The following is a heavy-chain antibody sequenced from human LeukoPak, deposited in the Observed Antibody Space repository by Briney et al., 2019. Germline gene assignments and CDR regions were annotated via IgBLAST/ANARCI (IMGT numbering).Heavy chain of an antibody. D-gene: IGHD2-2*01. CDR1: GFTFDDYA. Sequence: GRSLRLFCAASGFTFDDYAMHWLRQAPGKGLEWVSGISWNSGSIGYADSVKGRFTISRDNAKNSLYLQMNSLRAEDTALYYCAKDRWSSSTSFLFDYWGQGTLVTVSS. CDR2: ISWNSGSI. V-gene: IGHV3-9*01. J-gene: IGHJ4*02. CDR3: AKDRWSSSTSFLFDY.